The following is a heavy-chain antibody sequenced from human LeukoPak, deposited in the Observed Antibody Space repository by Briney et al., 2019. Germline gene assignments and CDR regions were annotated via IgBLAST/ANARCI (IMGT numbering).Heavy chain of an antibody. CDR3: ARVPLYYDFWSGYYPTFDY. CDR2: ISSSGSTI. CDR1: GFTFSDYY. J-gene: IGHJ4*02. V-gene: IGHV3-11*04. D-gene: IGHD3-3*01. Sequence: GGSLRLSCAASGFTFSDYYMSWIRQAPGKGLEWVSYISSSGSTIYYADSVKGRFTISRDNAKNSLYLQMNSLRAEDTAVYYCARVPLYYDFWSGYYPTFDYWGQGTLVTVSS.